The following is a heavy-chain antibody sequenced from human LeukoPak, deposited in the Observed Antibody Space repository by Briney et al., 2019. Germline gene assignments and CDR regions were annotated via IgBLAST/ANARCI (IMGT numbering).Heavy chain of an antibody. CDR1: GFTISNHW. CDR2: INSDGRRT. CDR3: AREVEVVPATMGAYYYYYMDV. V-gene: IGHV3-74*01. Sequence: GGSLRLSCAASGFTISNHWMHWVRQAPGKGLVWVSRINSDGRRTSYADSVKGRFTISRDNAKNTLYLQMNSLRPDDTAVYYCAREVEVVPATMGAYYYYYMDVWGKGTTVTVSS. D-gene: IGHD2-2*01. J-gene: IGHJ6*03.